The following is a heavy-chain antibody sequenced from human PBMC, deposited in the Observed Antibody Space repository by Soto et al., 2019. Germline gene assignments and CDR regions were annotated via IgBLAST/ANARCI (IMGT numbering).Heavy chain of an antibody. J-gene: IGHJ6*02. D-gene: IGHD4-4*01. CDR3: ARGHYSNPLYYYYYGMDV. CDR2: VNPNSGGT. CDR1: GYTFTGYY. V-gene: IGHV1-2*04. Sequence: ASVKVSCKASGYTFTGYYMHWVRQAPGQGLEWMGWVNPNSGGTNYAQKFQGWVTMTRDTSISTAYMELSRLRSDDTAVYYCARGHYSNPLYYYYYGMDVWGQGTTVTVSS.